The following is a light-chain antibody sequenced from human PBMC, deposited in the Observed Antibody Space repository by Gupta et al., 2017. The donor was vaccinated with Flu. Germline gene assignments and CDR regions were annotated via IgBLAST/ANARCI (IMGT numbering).Light chain of an antibody. CDR2: WAS. J-gene: IGKJ1*01. CDR1: QSVLYSSHNRNY. CDR3: QQYYTTPPT. Sequence: DIVMTQSPDSLAVSLGERATINCKSSQSVLYSSHNRNYLAWYQQKPGQPPKLLINWASTRESGVPDRFSGSGSGTDFTLSISSLQAGDVAVYYCQQYYTTPPTFGQGTKVEIK. V-gene: IGKV4-1*01.